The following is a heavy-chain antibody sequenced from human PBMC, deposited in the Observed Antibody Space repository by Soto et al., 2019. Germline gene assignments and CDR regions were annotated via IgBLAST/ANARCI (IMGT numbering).Heavy chain of an antibody. CDR3: AKGGQSYDH. CDR1: GFTFSTYA. D-gene: IGHD3-10*01. V-gene: IGHV3-23*01. J-gene: IGHJ5*02. CDR2: ISTSVGST. Sequence: PGGSLRLSCAASGFTFSTYAMSWVRQAPGKGLEWVSAISTSVGSTYYTDSVKGRFTTSRDNSKNTLYLQMNSLRAEDTAVYYCAKGGQSYDHWGQGTLVTVSS.